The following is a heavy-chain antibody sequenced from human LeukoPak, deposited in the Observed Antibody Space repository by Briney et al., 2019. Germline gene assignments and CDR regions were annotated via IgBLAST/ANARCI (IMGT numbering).Heavy chain of an antibody. D-gene: IGHD5-18*01. Sequence: GGSLRLSCAASGFTFTTYWMHWVRQAPGKGLVWASHINSDGSITSYADSVKGQFTISRDNAKNTLYLQMNSLRAEDTAVYYCARDAVDTANAVWGQGTTVTVSS. CDR1: GFTFTTYW. CDR2: INSDGSIT. CDR3: ARDAVDTANAV. V-gene: IGHV3-74*01. J-gene: IGHJ6*02.